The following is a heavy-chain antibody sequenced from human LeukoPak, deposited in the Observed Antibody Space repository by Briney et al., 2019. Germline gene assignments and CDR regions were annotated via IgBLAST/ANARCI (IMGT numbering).Heavy chain of an antibody. CDR2: IYSGGST. CDR1: GFTVSSNY. Sequence: PGGSLRLSCAASGFTVSSNYMSWVRQAPGKGLEWVSVIYSGGSTYYADSVKGRFTISRDNSKNTLYLQVNSLRAEDTAVYYCARETYYYDSSGYNVWGQGTLVTVSS. J-gene: IGHJ4*02. CDR3: ARETYYYDSSGYNV. V-gene: IGHV3-53*01. D-gene: IGHD3-22*01.